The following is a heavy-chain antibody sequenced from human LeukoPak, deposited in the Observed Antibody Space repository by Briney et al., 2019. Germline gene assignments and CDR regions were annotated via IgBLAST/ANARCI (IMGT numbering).Heavy chain of an antibody. V-gene: IGHV4-38-2*02. D-gene: IGHD3-9*01. CDR3: ARNYDIWGGFDP. J-gene: IGHJ5*02. CDR1: GGSISSGYY. Sequence: PSETLSLTCTVSGGSISSGYYWGWIRQPPGKGLEWIGSIYHSGSTYYNPSLRSRVTISVDTSKNQFSLKLSSVTAADTAVYYCARNYDIWGGFDPWGQGTLVTVSS. CDR2: IYHSGST.